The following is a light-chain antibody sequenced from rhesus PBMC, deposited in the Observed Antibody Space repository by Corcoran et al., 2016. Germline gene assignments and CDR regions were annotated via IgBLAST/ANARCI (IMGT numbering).Light chain of an antibody. CDR3: LQHESYPLT. J-gene: IGKJ4*01. CDR2: AAS. CDR1: QGIRSY. Sequence: DIQMTQSPSSLSASVGDTVTITCRASQGIRSYLNWFQQKPGKAPKLLIYAASNVESGVPSRFSGSGSGTDFTLTIRNLQPEDFAVYYCLQHESYPLTFGGGTKVELK. V-gene: IGKV1-28*03.